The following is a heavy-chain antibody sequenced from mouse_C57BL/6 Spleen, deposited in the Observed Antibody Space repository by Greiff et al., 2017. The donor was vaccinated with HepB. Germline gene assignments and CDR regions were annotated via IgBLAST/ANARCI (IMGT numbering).Heavy chain of an antibody. Sequence: QVHVKQPGAELVKPGASVKLSCKASGYTFTSYWMQWVKQRPGQGLEWIGEIDPSDSYTNYNQKFKGKATLTVDTSSSTAYMQLSSLTSEDSAVYYCARGGSNYNFDYWGQGTTLTVSS. J-gene: IGHJ2*01. CDR1: GYTFTSYW. CDR2: IDPSDSYT. CDR3: ARGGSNYNFDY. V-gene: IGHV1-50*01. D-gene: IGHD2-5*01.